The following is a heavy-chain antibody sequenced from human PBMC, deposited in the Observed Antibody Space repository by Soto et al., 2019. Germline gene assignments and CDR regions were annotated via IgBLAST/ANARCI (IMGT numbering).Heavy chain of an antibody. V-gene: IGHV1-46*01. Sequence: ASVKVSCKASGYTFTSNYIDWVRQAPGQGLEWMGIINPTDGSTRYAQKFQGRLTMTRDTSTSTVYMELRSLRSEDTAVYYCVRETSLTTDWFDPWEQGTLVTVSS. CDR1: GYTFTSNY. CDR2: INPTDGST. J-gene: IGHJ5*02. CDR3: VRETSLTTDWFDP. D-gene: IGHD4-4*01.